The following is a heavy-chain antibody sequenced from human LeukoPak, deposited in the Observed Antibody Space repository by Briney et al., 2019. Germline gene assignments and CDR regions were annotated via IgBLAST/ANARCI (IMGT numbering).Heavy chain of an antibody. CDR1: GGSISSYY. CDR2: IYYSGST. J-gene: IGHJ6*03. Sequence: SETLSLTCTVSGGSISSYYWGWIRQPPGKGLEWIGSIYYSGSTYYNPSLKSRVTISVDTSKNQFSLKLSSVTAADTAVYYCARQESHSSSWYRSDYYYYMDVWGKGTTVTISS. CDR3: ARQESHSSSWYRSDYYYYMDV. V-gene: IGHV4-39*01. D-gene: IGHD6-13*01.